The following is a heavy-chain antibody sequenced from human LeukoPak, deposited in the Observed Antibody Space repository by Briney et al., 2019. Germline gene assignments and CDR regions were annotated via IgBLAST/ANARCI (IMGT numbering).Heavy chain of an antibody. Sequence: GGSLRLSCAASGFTFRSYAIYWVRQAPGKGLEWVSGISGSGGDRYFADSVKGRFTISRDHSKNTVFLQMDSLRVEDTAVYYCAKTTAGYSSGRYPGWPIDYWGQGTLVTVSS. D-gene: IGHD6-19*01. J-gene: IGHJ4*02. V-gene: IGHV3-23*01. CDR1: GFTFRSYA. CDR3: AKTTAGYSSGRYPGWPIDY. CDR2: ISGSGGDR.